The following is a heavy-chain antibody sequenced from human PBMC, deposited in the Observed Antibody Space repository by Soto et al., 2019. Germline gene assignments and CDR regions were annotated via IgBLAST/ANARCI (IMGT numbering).Heavy chain of an antibody. CDR3: ARDRYVVVPAAMGPNYNYYYYGLDV. J-gene: IGHJ6*02. CDR2: IYYSGST. CDR1: GGSISSGGYY. V-gene: IGHV4-31*03. D-gene: IGHD2-2*01. Sequence: SETXSLTCTVSGGSISSGGYYWSWIRQHPGKGLEWIGYIYYSGSTYYNPSLKSRVTISVDTSKNQFSLKLSSVTAADTAVYYCARDRYVVVPAAMGPNYNYYYYGLDVWGQGTTVTVSS.